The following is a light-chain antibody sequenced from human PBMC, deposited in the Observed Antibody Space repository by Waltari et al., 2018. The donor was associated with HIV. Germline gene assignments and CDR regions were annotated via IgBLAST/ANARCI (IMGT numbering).Light chain of an antibody. J-gene: IGKJ4*01. CDR2: LGS. V-gene: IGKV2-28*01. CDR3: MQALQTPLT. CDR1: QSLLHSNGYNY. Sequence: DIVMTQSPLYLPVTPGEPASISCRSSQSLLHSNGYNYLHWYLQKPGQSPQLLIYLGSNRASGVPDRFSGSGSGTDFTLKISRVEAEDVGVYYCMQALQTPLTFGGGTKVEIK.